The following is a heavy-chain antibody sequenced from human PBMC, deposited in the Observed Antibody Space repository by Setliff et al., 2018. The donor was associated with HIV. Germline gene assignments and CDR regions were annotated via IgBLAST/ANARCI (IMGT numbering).Heavy chain of an antibody. V-gene: IGHV4-39*01. J-gene: IGHJ5*01. Sequence: SETLSLTCTVSGGSISSSSYYWGWIRQPPGKGLEWIGVIHNGRDLYSNPSLTSRLTISVDTSKNQVYLKLRSATAADTAVYHCARPHSGRGGGAWFDSWGQGTLVTVSS. CDR1: GGSISSSSYY. CDR2: IHNGRDL. D-gene: IGHD6-19*01. CDR3: ARPHSGRGGGAWFDS.